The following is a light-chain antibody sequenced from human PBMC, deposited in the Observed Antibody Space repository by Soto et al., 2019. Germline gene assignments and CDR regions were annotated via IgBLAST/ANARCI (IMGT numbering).Light chain of an antibody. J-gene: IGKJ2*01. Sequence: EIVLTQSPGTLSLSPEDRATLSCRASKTINSRDLAWYQQRPGQAPSLLLSGAFSRATGIPDSFTGSGSGTDFTRTSRRLEADDLAVYYCKKYVTFFQGTQLEIK. V-gene: IGKV3-20*01. CDR2: GAF. CDR3: KKYVT. CDR1: KTINSRD.